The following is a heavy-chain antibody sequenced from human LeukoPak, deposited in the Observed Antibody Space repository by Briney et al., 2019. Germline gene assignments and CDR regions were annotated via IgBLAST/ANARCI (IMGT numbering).Heavy chain of an antibody. D-gene: IGHD5-24*01. CDR1: GGTFSSYA. CDR2: IIPIFGTA. J-gene: IGHJ4*02. Sequence: SVKVSCKASGGTFSSYAISWVRQAPGQGLEWMGGIIPIFGTANYAQKFQGRVTITTDESTSTAYMELSSLRSEDTAVYYCARRYIGMATTGYFDYWGQGTLVTVSS. CDR3: ARRYIGMATTGYFDY. V-gene: IGHV1-69*05.